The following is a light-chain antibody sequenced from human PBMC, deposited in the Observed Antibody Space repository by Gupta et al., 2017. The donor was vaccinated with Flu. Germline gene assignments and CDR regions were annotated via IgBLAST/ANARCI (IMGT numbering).Light chain of an antibody. CDR2: GAS. V-gene: IGKV3-15*01. CDR3: QQYDDWPYT. Sequence: PATLSVSPGERATLSCRASQSVGSSLAWYQQRPGQVPRLLIYGASTRATGIPARISGSGSGTEFTLTISSLQSEDFAVYSCQQYDDWPYTFGQWTKLEIK. J-gene: IGKJ2*01. CDR1: QSVGSS.